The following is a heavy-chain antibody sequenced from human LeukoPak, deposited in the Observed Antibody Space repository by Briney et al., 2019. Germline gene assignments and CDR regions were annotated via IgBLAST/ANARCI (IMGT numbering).Heavy chain of an antibody. CDR2: IFPSGSEI. CDR3: ATYRQVLLPFES. J-gene: IGHJ4*02. Sequence: GGSLRLSCAASGFTFSTFAMIWVRQPPGKGLEWVSSIFPSGSEIHYADSVRGRFTISRDNSKSTLSLQMNSLRAEDTAIYYCATYRQVLLPFESWGRGTLVTVSS. CDR1: GFTFSTFA. V-gene: IGHV3-23*01. D-gene: IGHD2-8*02.